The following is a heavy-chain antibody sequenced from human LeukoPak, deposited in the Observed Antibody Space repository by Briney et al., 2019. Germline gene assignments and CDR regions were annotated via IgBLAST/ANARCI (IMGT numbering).Heavy chain of an antibody. CDR1: GFTFSDFY. J-gene: IGHJ3*02. CDR3: AREGPPGIAAAVVAFDI. V-gene: IGHV3-11*04. CDR2: ISNSGTTI. Sequence: GGSLRLSCAASGFTFSDFYMTWIRQAPGKGLEWVSYISNSGTTIYYADSVKGRFTISRDNAKNSLYLQMHSLRAEDTAVYYCAREGPPGIAAAVVAFDIWGQGTMVTVSS. D-gene: IGHD6-13*01.